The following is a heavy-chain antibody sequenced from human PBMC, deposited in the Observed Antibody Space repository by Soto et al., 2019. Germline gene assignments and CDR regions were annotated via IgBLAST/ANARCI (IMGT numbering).Heavy chain of an antibody. CDR1: GGSVSSGSYY. J-gene: IGHJ5*02. V-gene: IGHV4-61*01. Sequence: NPSETLSLTCTVSGGSVSSGSYYWSWIRQPPGKGLEWIGYIYYSGSTNYNPSLKSRVTISVDTSKNQFSLKLSSVTAADTAVYYCAREAAVAGSNWFDPWGQGTLVTVSS. D-gene: IGHD6-19*01. CDR2: IYYSGST. CDR3: AREAAVAGSNWFDP.